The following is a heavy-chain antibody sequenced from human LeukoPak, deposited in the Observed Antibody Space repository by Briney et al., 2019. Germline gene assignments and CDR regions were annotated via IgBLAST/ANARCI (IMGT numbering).Heavy chain of an antibody. CDR2: ISSSSSTI. CDR3: ARSISGWDMDV. J-gene: IGHJ6*03. CDR1: GFTFSSYS. V-gene: IGHV3-48*01. D-gene: IGHD6-19*01. Sequence: GGSLRLSCAASGFTFSSYSMNWVRQAPGKGLEWVSYISSSSSTIYYADSVKGRFTISRDNAKNSLYLQMNSLRAEDTAVYYCARSISGWDMDVWGKGTTVTVSS.